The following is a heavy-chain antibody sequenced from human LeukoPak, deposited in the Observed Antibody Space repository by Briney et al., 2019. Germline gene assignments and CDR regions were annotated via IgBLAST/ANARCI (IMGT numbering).Heavy chain of an antibody. CDR3: ARGNSDYDHDY. CDR1: GFTFSSYS. J-gene: IGHJ4*02. V-gene: IGHV3-21*01. Sequence: PGGSLRLSCAASGFTFSSYSMNWVRQAPGKGLEWVSSISTTSRYIYYADSVKGRFTVSRDNAKNSPSLQMNSLRAEDTAVYYCARGNSDYDHDYWGQGTLVTVSS. D-gene: IGHD4-11*01. CDR2: ISTTSRYI.